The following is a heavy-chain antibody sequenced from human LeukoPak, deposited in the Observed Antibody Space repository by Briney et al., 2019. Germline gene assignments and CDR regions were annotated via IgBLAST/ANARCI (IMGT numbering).Heavy chain of an antibody. CDR1: GGSISSGGYS. CDR2: IYHSGSI. D-gene: IGHD2-15*01. V-gene: IGHV4-30-2*01. CDR3: ARASSPDCTGGSCHGYFDL. J-gene: IGHJ2*01. Sequence: SETLSLTCAVSGGSISSGGYSWSWIRQPPGKGLEWIGYIYHSGSIYYNPSLKSRVTISVDRPKNQFSLKVNSVTAADTAVYYCARASSPDCTGGSCHGYFDLWGRGTLVTVSS.